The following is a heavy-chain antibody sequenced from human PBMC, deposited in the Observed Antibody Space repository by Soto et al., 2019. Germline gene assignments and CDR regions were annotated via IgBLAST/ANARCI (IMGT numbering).Heavy chain of an antibody. CDR1: GYTFTNYA. V-gene: IGHV1-3*01. CDR3: GSFNTVRLLPAMPL. D-gene: IGHD2-2*01. Sequence: QVQVVQSGAEVKKPGASVKVSCKASGYTFTNYAMHWVRQAPGQRLEWMGWINPGNGNTKYSQKFQGRVTITRDTSASTAYMDLSNLRSEDTAVYYWGSFNTVRLLPAMPLWGQGTMVTVSS. J-gene: IGHJ3*01. CDR2: INPGNGNT.